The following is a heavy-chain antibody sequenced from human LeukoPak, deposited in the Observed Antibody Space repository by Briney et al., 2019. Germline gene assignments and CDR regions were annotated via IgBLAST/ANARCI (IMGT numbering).Heavy chain of an antibody. J-gene: IGHJ6*03. CDR3: ARASRGKYSSSSVIGYYYYMDV. CDR1: GYTFTSYD. Sequence: GSVKVSCKASGYTFTSYDINWVRQATGQGLEWMGWMNPNSGNTGYAQKFQGRVTMTRNTSISTAYMELSSLRSEDTAVYYCARASRGKYSSSSVIGYYYYMDVWGKGTTVTVS. CDR2: MNPNSGNT. D-gene: IGHD6-6*01. V-gene: IGHV1-8*01.